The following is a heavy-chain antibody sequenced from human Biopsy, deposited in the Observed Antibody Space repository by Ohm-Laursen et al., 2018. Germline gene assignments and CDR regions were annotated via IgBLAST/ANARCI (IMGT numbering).Heavy chain of an antibody. J-gene: IGHJ6*02. Sequence: SLRLSCSASGFTFTNSWMHWVRQVPGKGLVWVSRINPDGSTTTYANSVKGRFTISRDNAKRTVYLQMNSLRAEDTAVYYCASAPDCGGGTCYSYYYYGLDVWGQGTTVTVSS. CDR1: GFTFTNSW. V-gene: IGHV3-74*01. D-gene: IGHD2-15*01. CDR3: ASAPDCGGGTCYSYYYYGLDV. CDR2: INPDGSTT.